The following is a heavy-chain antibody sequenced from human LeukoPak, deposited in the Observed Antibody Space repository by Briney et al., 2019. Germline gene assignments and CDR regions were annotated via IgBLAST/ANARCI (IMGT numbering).Heavy chain of an antibody. V-gene: IGHV4-39*01. CDR2: IYYSGST. CDR1: GGSVSSSIYY. Sequence: SETLSLTCTVSGGSVSSSIYYWGWIRQPPGKGLEWIGSIYYSGSTSYNPSLKSRVTISVDTSKNQFSLKLTSVTAADTAVYYCASRNDIMTGYVFDFWGQGTLVTVSS. D-gene: IGHD3-9*01. J-gene: IGHJ4*02. CDR3: ASRNDIMTGYVFDF.